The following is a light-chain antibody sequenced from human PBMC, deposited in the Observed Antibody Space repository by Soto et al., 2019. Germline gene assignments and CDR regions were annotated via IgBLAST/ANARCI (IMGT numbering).Light chain of an antibody. J-gene: IGKJ2*01. CDR1: QSVLYSSNNKNY. CDR2: WAS. CDR3: QQYYGSPYT. V-gene: IGKV4-1*01. Sequence: DIVMTQSPDSLAVSLGERATINCKTSQSVLYSSNNKNYLAWYQQKPGQPPKLLIYWASTRESGVPDRFSGSGSGKDFTLTISSLQAEDGAVYYCQQYYGSPYTFGQGTKLEIK.